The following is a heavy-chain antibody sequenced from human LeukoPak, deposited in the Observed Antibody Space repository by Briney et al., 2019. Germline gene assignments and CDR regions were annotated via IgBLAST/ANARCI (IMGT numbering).Heavy chain of an antibody. CDR2: IKQDGSEK. CDR3: ARDPRRTVTTPPYFDY. V-gene: IGHV3-7*01. J-gene: IGHJ4*02. D-gene: IGHD4-17*01. Sequence: PGGSLRLPCAASGFIYSIYWMSWVRQAPGKGREWVANIKQDGSEKYYVDSVKGRFTISRDNAKNSLYLQMNSLRAEDTAIYCCARDPRRTVTTPPYFDYWGQGTLVTVPS. CDR1: GFIYSIYW.